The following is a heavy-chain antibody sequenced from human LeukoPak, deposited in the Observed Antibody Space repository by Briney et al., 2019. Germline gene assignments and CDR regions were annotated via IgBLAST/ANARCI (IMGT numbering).Heavy chain of an antibody. Sequence: SETLSLTCTVSGGSISSYYWSWIRQPPGKGLEWVGYIYYNGSTNYNPSLKSRVTISVDTSKNQFSLKLSSVTAADTAVYYCARTYSSGWYNWFDPWGQGTLVTVSS. J-gene: IGHJ5*02. CDR1: GGSISSYY. D-gene: IGHD6-19*01. V-gene: IGHV4-59*01. CDR3: ARTYSSGWYNWFDP. CDR2: IYYNGST.